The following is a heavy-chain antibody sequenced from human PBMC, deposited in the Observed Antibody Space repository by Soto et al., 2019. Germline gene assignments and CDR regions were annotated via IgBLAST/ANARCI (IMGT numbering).Heavy chain of an antibody. D-gene: IGHD3-22*01. CDR1: GFTFTSSA. V-gene: IGHV1-58*01. J-gene: IGHJ6*02. Sequence: SVKVSCKASGFTFTSSAVQWVRQARGQRLEWIGWIVVGSGNTNYAQKFQERVTITRDMSTSTAYMELSSLRSEDTAVYYFAAAPYYYDSSGPGYGMDVWGQGTTVTVSS. CDR3: AAAPYYYDSSGPGYGMDV. CDR2: IVVGSGNT.